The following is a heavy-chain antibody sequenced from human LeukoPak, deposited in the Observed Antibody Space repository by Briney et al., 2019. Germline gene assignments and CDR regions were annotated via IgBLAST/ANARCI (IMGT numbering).Heavy chain of an antibody. V-gene: IGHV3-53*01. Sequence: GGSLRLSCAASGFAVSSNYMSWVRQAPGKGLECVSVIYSGGSTYYADSVKGRFTISRDNSKNTLYLQMNSLRAEDTAVYYCARDPMDSSGWYRDAFDIWGQGTMVTVSS. CDR2: IYSGGST. CDR3: ARDPMDSSGWYRDAFDI. D-gene: IGHD6-19*01. J-gene: IGHJ3*02. CDR1: GFAVSSNY.